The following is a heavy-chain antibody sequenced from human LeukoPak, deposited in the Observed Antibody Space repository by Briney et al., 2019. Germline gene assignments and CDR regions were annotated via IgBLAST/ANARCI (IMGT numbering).Heavy chain of an antibody. Sequence: GASVEVSCKASGGTFSSYAISWVRQAPGQGLEWMGRIIPILGIANYAQKFQGRVTITADKSTSTAYMELSSLRSEDTAVYYCARLPAAGIALQYFQHWGQGTLVTVSS. V-gene: IGHV1-69*04. J-gene: IGHJ1*01. CDR3: ARLPAAGIALQYFQH. D-gene: IGHD6-13*01. CDR2: IIPILGIA. CDR1: GGTFSSYA.